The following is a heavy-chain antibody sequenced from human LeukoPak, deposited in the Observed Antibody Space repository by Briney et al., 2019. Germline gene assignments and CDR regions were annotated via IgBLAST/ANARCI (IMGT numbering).Heavy chain of an antibody. CDR3: AKNNRAVAGKTQIDY. CDR1: GFTFSSYA. Sequence: GGSLRLSCAASGFTFSSYAMSWVRQAPGKGLEWVSAISGSGGSTYYADSVKGRFTISRDNSKNTLYPQMNSLRAEDTAVYYCAKNNRAVAGKTQIDYWGQGTLVTVSS. V-gene: IGHV3-23*01. D-gene: IGHD6-19*01. J-gene: IGHJ4*02. CDR2: ISGSGGST.